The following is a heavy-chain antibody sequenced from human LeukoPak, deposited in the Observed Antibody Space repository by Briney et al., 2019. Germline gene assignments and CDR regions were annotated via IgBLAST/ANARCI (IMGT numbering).Heavy chain of an antibody. CDR2: INPNSGGT. J-gene: IGHJ4*02. D-gene: IGHD6-19*01. CDR3: ARDSGSGWYLFDY. Sequence: ASVKVSCKASGYTFTGYHMHWVRQAPGQGLEWMGWINPNSGGTNYAQKFQGRVTMTRDTSISTAYMELSRLRSDDTAVYYCARDSGSGWYLFDYWGQGTLVTVSS. V-gene: IGHV1-2*02. CDR1: GYTFTGYH.